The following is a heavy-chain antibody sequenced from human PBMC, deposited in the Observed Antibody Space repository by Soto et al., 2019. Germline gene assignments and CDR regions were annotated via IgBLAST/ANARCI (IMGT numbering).Heavy chain of an antibody. V-gene: IGHV3-30-3*01. D-gene: IGHD6-19*01. Sequence: LRLSCAASGFTFSRYAMHWVRQAPGKGLEWVSVISSDGNNKYYANSVKGRFTISRDSSKNMLYLQMNSLTAEDTAVYYCARDMTVEVAGGRGPIGYWGQGTLVTVSS. CDR2: ISSDGNNK. CDR3: ARDMTVEVAGGRGPIGY. CDR1: GFTFSRYA. J-gene: IGHJ4*02.